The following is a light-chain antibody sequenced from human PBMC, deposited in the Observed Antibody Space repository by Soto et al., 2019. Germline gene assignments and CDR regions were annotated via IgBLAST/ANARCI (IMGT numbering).Light chain of an antibody. CDR1: QGISNW. V-gene: IGKV1-12*01. CDR3: QHTKTNNLPIT. J-gene: IGKJ5*01. Sequence: DIQMTQSPSSVSASVGDRVTITCRATQGISNWLAWYQQKPGAAPKLVIYSASNLQSGVPSRFSGSGFGTDFTLTISSLQPEDFATYYCQHTKTNNLPITFGQVTRLEIK. CDR2: SAS.